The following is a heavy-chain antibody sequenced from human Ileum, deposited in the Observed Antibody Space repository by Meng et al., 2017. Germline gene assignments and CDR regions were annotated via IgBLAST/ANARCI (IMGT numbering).Heavy chain of an antibody. Sequence: QIALNEPGLTLWNAPPTLTLTCTFSGFSLSTSGGGVGWSRQPSGKALEWLAVIYWSDEKRYSPTLKSRLTITKDTSKNQVVLTVTNMDTVDTATYYCAHRRGMSTTGGLFDPWGQGTLVTVSS. V-gene: IGHV2-5*01. CDR1: GFSLSTSGGG. CDR3: AHRRGMSTTGGLFDP. CDR2: IYWSDEK. J-gene: IGHJ5*02. D-gene: IGHD1-1*01.